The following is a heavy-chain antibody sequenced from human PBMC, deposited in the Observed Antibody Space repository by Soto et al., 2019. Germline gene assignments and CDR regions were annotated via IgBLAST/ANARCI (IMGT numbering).Heavy chain of an antibody. CDR3: ARTPFWSGYRYYYYGMDV. J-gene: IGHJ6*02. Sequence: PGESLKISCKGSGYSFTSYWIGWVRQMPGKGLEWMGIIYPGDSDTGYSPSFQGQVTISADKSISTAYLQWSSLKASDTAMYYCARTPFWSGYRYYYYGMDVWGQGTTVTVSS. CDR1: GYSFTSYW. CDR2: IYPGDSDT. V-gene: IGHV5-51*01. D-gene: IGHD3-3*01.